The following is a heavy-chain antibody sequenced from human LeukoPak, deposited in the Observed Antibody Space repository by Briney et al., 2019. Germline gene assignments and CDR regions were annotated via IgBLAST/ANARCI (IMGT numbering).Heavy chain of an antibody. CDR2: IKWDGGST. J-gene: IGHJ4*02. CDR1: GFTFSTCA. Sequence: PGGSLRLSCAASGFTFSTCAMIWVRQAPGTGLEWVSGIKWDGGSTGYEDTVKGRFTISRDNAKNSLYLQMNSLRAEDTALYYCARNVGSGYYYYFDYWGQGTLVTVSS. V-gene: IGHV3-20*04. D-gene: IGHD3-22*01. CDR3: ARNVGSGYYYYFDY.